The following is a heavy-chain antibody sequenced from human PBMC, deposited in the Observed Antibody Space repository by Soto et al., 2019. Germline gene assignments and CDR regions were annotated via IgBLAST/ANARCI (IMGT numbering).Heavy chain of an antibody. V-gene: IGHV3-21*01. Sequence: GGSLRLSCAASGFTFSSYSMNWVRQAPGKGLEWVSSISSSSSYIYYADSVKGRFTISRDNAKNSLYLQMNSLRAEDTAVYHCARDPPHLRYFDWLPFDYWGQGTLVTVSS. CDR1: GFTFSSYS. D-gene: IGHD3-9*01. CDR2: ISSSSSYI. J-gene: IGHJ4*02. CDR3: ARDPPHLRYFDWLPFDY.